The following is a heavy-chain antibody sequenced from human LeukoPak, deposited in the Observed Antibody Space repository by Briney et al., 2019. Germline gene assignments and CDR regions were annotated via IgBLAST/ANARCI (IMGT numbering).Heavy chain of an antibody. V-gene: IGHV4-59*01. CDR3: ARGPYYFDY. CDR1: GGSISSYH. J-gene: IGHJ4*02. Sequence: PSETLSLTCTVSGGSISSYHWNWIRQPPGKGLVWIGNFFSSGSTNYNPSLRSQVTISVDTSKNQFSLKLSSVTAADTAVYYCARGPYYFDYWGQGTLVTVSS. CDR2: FFSSGST.